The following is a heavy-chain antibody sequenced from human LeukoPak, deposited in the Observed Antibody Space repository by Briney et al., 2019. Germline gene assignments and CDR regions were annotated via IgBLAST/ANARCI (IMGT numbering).Heavy chain of an antibody. V-gene: IGHV3-48*04. J-gene: IGHJ4*02. Sequence: PGGSLRLSCAASGFTFSSHWMHWVRQAPGKGLEWVSYISSSSSTMYYAGSVKGRFTISRDNAKNSLYLQMNSLRAEDTAVYYCARADYWGQGTLVTVSS. CDR3: ARADY. CDR1: GFTFSSHW. CDR2: ISSSSSTM.